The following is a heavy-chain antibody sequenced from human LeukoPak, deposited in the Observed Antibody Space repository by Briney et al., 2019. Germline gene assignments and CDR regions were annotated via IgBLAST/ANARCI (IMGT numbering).Heavy chain of an antibody. Sequence: ASVKVSCKVSGYTLTELSIHWVRQAPGKGLQWMGRFDTEDGETIYAQKFQGRVTMTDDTSTDTAYMELSSLRSEDTAVYYCATEGAYYDGSGYSDYWGQGTLVTVSS. CDR3: ATEGAYYDGSGYSDY. V-gene: IGHV1-24*01. D-gene: IGHD3-22*01. CDR2: FDTEDGET. CDR1: GYTLTELS. J-gene: IGHJ4*02.